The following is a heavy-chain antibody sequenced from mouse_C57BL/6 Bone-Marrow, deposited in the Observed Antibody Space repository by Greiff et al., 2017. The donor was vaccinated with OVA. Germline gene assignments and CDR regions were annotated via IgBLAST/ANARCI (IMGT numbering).Heavy chain of an antibody. Sequence: EVKLVESGGGLVQPGGSLKLSCAASGFTFSVYYMYWVRQTPEKRLEWVAYISNGGGSTYYPDTVKGRFTISRDNAKNTLYLQMSRLKSEDTAMYYCARVDYWGQGTTLTVSS. CDR1: GFTFSVYY. V-gene: IGHV5-12*01. CDR3: ARVDY. CDR2: ISNGGGST. J-gene: IGHJ2*01.